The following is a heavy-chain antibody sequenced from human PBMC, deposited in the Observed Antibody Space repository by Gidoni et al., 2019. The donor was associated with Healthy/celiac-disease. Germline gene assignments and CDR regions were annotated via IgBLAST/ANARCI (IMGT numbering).Heavy chain of an antibody. J-gene: IGHJ4*02. D-gene: IGHD3-3*01. CDR1: GYTFTRYG. V-gene: IGHV1-18*01. Sequence: VQLVPSGAEVKKPGASVKVSCKASGYTFTRYGISWVRPAPGQGLEWMGWISAYNGNTNYAQKLQGRVTMTTDTSTSTAYMELRSLRSDDTAVYYCARDQDFGVVRAPPLPDYWGQGTLVTVSS. CDR3: ARDQDFGVVRAPPLPDY. CDR2: ISAYNGNT.